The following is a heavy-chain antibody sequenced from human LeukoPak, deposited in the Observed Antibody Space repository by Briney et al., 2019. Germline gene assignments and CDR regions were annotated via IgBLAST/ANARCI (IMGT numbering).Heavy chain of an antibody. V-gene: IGHV3-11*04. D-gene: IGHD2-8*01. Sequence: PGGSLRLSCAASGFTFSDYYMSWIRQAPGKGLEWVSYISSSGSTIYYADSVKGRFTISRDNAKNSLYLQMNSLRAEDTAVYYCARRYAMSYYYYYMDVWGKGTTVTVSS. CDR2: ISSSGSTI. CDR1: GFTFSDYY. J-gene: IGHJ6*03. CDR3: ARRYAMSYYYYYMDV.